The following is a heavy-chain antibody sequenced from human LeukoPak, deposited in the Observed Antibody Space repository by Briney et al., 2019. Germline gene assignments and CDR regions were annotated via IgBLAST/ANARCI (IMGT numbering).Heavy chain of an antibody. D-gene: IGHD5-24*01. CDR3: AKDQTGDGYNSI. CDR2: VHGRN. CDR1: GFTFSSYA. J-gene: IGHJ4*02. V-gene: IGHV3-23*01. Sequence: PGGSPRLSCAASGFTFSSYAMSWVRQAPGKGLEWVSTVHGRNYYADSVKGRFTISRDDSRSTLYLQMDNLRAEDTAVYYCAKDQTGDGYNSIWGQGTLVTVSS.